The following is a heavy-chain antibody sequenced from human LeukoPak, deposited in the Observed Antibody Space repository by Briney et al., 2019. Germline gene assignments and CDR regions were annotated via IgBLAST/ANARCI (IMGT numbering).Heavy chain of an antibody. CDR1: GYTFTSYY. CDR3: ARDLARFDWFPLVYYGMDV. D-gene: IGHD3-9*01. J-gene: IGHJ6*02. Sequence: GASVKVSCKASGYTFTSYYMHWVRQAPGQGLEWMGIINPSGGSTSYAQKFQGRVTMTRDTSTSTVYMELSSLRSEDTAVYYCARDLARFDWFPLVYYGMDVWGQGTTVTVSS. V-gene: IGHV1-46*01. CDR2: INPSGGST.